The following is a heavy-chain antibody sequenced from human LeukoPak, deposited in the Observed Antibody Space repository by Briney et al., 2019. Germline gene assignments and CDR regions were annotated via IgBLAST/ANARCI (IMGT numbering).Heavy chain of an antibody. V-gene: IGHV3-23*01. CDR1: GFAFSSYA. Sequence: GGSLRLSCAASGFAFSSYAMTWVRQAPGKGLEWVSTISGSGVTTYYTDSVKGRFTISRDNSKNTLYLQMNSLRAEDTAVYYCAKDLTIVGATINFDYWGQGTLVTVPS. J-gene: IGHJ4*02. D-gene: IGHD1-26*01. CDR3: AKDLTIVGATINFDY. CDR2: ISGSGVTT.